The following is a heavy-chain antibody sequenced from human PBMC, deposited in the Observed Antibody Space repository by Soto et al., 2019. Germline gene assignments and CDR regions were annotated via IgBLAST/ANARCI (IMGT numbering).Heavy chain of an antibody. Sequence: ASVKVSCKASGGTFSSYAISWVRQAPGQGLEWMGGIIPIFGTANYAQKFQGRVTITADESTSTAYMELSSLRSEDTAVYYCARDSGYCISTSCYFWGRSYYYYGMDVWAKGPRSPSP. D-gene: IGHD2-2*01. CDR3: ARDSGYCISTSCYFWGRSYYYYGMDV. J-gene: IGHJ6*02. V-gene: IGHV1-69*13. CDR2: IIPIFGTA. CDR1: GGTFSSYA.